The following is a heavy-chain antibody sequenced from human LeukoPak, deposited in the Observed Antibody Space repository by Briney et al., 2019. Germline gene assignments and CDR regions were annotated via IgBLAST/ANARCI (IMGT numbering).Heavy chain of an antibody. CDR3: ARDYDSSGYYPLGY. V-gene: IGHV3-21*01. CDR1: GFTFSSYS. D-gene: IGHD3-22*01. CDR2: ISSSRSYI. J-gene: IGHJ4*02. Sequence: GGSLRLSCAASGFTFSSYSMGWVRQAPGKGLEWVSSISSSRSYIYYADSMKGRFTISRDNAKNSLYLQMNSLRAEDTAVHYCARDYDSSGYYPLGYWGQGTLVTVSS.